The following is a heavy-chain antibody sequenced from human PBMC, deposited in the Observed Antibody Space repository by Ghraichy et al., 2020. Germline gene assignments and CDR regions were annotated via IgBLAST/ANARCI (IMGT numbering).Heavy chain of an antibody. CDR3: ASTIFGVDNRRWWFDP. D-gene: IGHD3-3*01. J-gene: IGHJ5*02. Sequence: SETLSLTCAVYGGSFSGYYWSWIRQPPGKGLEWIGEINHSGSTNYNPSLKSRVTISVDTSKNQFSLKLSSVTAADTAVYYCASTIFGVDNRRWWFDPWGQGTLVTVSS. V-gene: IGHV4-34*01. CDR1: GGSFSGYY. CDR2: INHSGST.